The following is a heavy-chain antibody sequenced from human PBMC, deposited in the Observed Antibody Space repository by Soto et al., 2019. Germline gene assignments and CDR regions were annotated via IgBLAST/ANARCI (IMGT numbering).Heavy chain of an antibody. CDR1: GFTFSNYA. V-gene: IGHV3-21*01. CDR2: INSASSYI. D-gene: IGHD6-6*01. Sequence: PGGSLRLSCAASGFTFSNYAMNWVRQAPGKGLEWVASINSASSYIYYAVSVQGRFTISRDNGKKSLYLQMNSLRGEDTALYYCARDAAARDGRGGMDVWGQGTTVTVSS. CDR3: ARDAAARDGRGGMDV. J-gene: IGHJ6*02.